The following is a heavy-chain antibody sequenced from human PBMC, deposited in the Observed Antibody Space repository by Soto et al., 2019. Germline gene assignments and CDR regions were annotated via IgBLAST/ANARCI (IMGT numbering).Heavy chain of an antibody. CDR3: VRGSWVDLSAKYSMDV. CDR2: TYYRSKWYY. D-gene: IGHD2-21*01. CDR1: GDSVSSNSAG. Sequence: SQTLSLTCAISGDSVSSNSAGWNWIRQTPSRGLEWLGRTYYRSKWYYTYAVSVKSRIIIDPDTSKNQFSLQLNSVTPEDTAVYFCVRGSWVDLSAKYSMDVWSKRTTDTVSS. V-gene: IGHV6-1*01. J-gene: IGHJ6*03.